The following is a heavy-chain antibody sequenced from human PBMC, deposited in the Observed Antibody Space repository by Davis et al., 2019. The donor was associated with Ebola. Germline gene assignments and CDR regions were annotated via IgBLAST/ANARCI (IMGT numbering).Heavy chain of an antibody. J-gene: IGHJ5*02. D-gene: IGHD2-15*01. CDR1: GYTFTSYG. CDR3: ARDRSVYCSGGSCYSGWFDP. CDR2: ISAYNGNT. V-gene: IGHV1-18*01. Sequence: ASVKVSCKASGYTFTSYGISWVRQAPGQGLEWMGWISAYNGNTNYAQKLQGRVTMTTDTSTSTAYMELRSLRSDDTAAYYCARDRSVYCSGGSCYSGWFDPWGQGTLVTVSS.